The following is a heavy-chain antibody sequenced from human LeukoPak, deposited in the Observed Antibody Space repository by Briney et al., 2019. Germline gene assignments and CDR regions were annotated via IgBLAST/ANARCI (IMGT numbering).Heavy chain of an antibody. CDR3: AKDWKSYGDYGDAFDI. D-gene: IGHD4-17*01. V-gene: IGHV3-30*02. J-gene: IGHJ3*02. CDR2: IRYDGSNK. CDR1: GFTFSSYG. Sequence: QSGGSLRLSCAASGFTFSSYGMHWVRQAPGKGLEWVAFIRYDGSNKYYADSVKGRFTISRDNSKNTLYLQMNSLRAEDTAVYYCAKDWKSYGDYGDAFDIWGQGTMVTVSS.